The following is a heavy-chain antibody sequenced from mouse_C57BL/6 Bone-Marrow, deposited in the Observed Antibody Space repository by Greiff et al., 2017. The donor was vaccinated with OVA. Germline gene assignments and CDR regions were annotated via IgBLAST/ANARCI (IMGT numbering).Heavy chain of an antibody. D-gene: IGHD1-1*01. V-gene: IGHV1-64*01. CDR1: GYTFTSYW. CDR2: IHPNSGST. CDR3: ARSGYYGSSTPFDD. Sequence: QVQLQQPGAELVKPGASVKLSCKASGYTFTSYWMHWVKQRPGQGLEWIGMIHPNSGSTNYNEKFKSKATLTVDNSSSTAYMQLSSLTSEDSAVYYCARSGYYGSSTPFDDWGQGTTLTVSS. J-gene: IGHJ2*01.